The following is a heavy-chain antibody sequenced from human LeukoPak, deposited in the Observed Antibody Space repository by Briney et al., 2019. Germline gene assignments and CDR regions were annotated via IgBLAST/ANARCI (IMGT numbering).Heavy chain of an antibody. CDR3: ARERTTIVSGTTIGAY. D-gene: IGHD2/OR15-2a*01. V-gene: IGHV3-11*04. CDR2: ISTSGSTI. J-gene: IGHJ4*02. CDR1: RFTFSDYY. Sequence: PGGSLRLSYAASRFTFSDYYMTWIRQAPGRGLEWLSFISTSGSTIYYADSVKGRFTVSRDNAKKSLFLQMNSLTADDTAVYYCARERTTIVSGTTIGAYWGQGTLVTVSS.